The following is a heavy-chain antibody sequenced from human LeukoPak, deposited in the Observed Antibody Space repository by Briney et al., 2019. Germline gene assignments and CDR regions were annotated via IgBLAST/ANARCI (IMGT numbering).Heavy chain of an antibody. CDR2: ISSSGSTI. CDR1: GFTFSSYE. D-gene: IGHD5-12*01. CDR3: AGTDIVATKDDY. V-gene: IGHV3-48*03. Sequence: GGSLRLSCAASGFTFSSYEMNWVRQAPGKGLEWVSYISSSGSTIYYADSVKGRFTISRDNAKNSLYLQMNSLRAEDTAVYYCAGTDIVATKDDYWGLGTLVTVSS. J-gene: IGHJ4*02.